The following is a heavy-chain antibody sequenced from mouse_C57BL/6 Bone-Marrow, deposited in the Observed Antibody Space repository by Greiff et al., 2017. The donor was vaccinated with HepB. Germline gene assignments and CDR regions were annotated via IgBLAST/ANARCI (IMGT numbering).Heavy chain of an antibody. CDR1: GFTFSDYY. V-gene: IGHV5-16*01. Sequence: EVQRVESEGGLVQPGSSMKLSCTASGFTFSDYYMAWVRQVPEKGLEWVANINYDGSSTYYLDSLKSRFIISRDNAKNILYLQMSSLKSEDTATYYCARGGTPYYFDYWGQGTTLTVSS. J-gene: IGHJ2*01. D-gene: IGHD4-1*01. CDR3: ARGGTPYYFDY. CDR2: INYDGSST.